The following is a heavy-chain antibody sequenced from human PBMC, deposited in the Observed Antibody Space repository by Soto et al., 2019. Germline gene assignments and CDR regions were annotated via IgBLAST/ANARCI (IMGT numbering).Heavy chain of an antibody. V-gene: IGHV3-15*01. CDR1: GFTFSSYG. J-gene: IGHJ6*02. CDR3: TTIPRYCSSTSCSSPYYYYYYGMDV. Sequence: GGSLRLSCAVSGFTFSSYGMHWVRQAPGKGLEWVGRIKSKTDGGATEYAAPVKGRFTISRDDSKNTLYLQMNSLKTEDTAVYYCTTIPRYCSSTSCSSPYYYYYYGMDVWGQGTTVTVSS. D-gene: IGHD2-2*01. CDR2: IKSKTDGGAT.